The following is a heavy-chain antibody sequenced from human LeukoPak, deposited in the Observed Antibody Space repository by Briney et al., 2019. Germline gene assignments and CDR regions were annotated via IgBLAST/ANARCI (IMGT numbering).Heavy chain of an antibody. Sequence: GASVKVSCKASGYTFTDYYLHWVRQAPGQGLEWMGWINPNSGGTNYAQTFQGRVTMTRDTSITTAYLELSRLRSDDTAVYYCARDRYGDGFAHFDYWGQGALVTVSS. CDR3: ARDRYGDGFAHFDY. D-gene: IGHD5-24*01. CDR2: INPNSGGT. CDR1: GYTFTDYY. J-gene: IGHJ4*02. V-gene: IGHV1-2*02.